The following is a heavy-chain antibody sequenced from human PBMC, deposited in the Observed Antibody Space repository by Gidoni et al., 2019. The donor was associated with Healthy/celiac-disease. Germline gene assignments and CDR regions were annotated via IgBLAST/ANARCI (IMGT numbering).Heavy chain of an antibody. CDR2: ITYDGSNK. CDR3: ARDQIWCGEPRQDWYFDL. J-gene: IGHJ2*01. V-gene: IGHV3-30*04. Sequence: QVHLVESGVGVVQPGRSLRLSCAASGFTFSSYALHWVRQAPGKGLEWVAVITYDGSNKYYADSVKGRFTIARDNSKKTRYQQMNSLRAEDTAVDYCARDQIWCGEPRQDWYFDLWGRGTLVTVSS. CDR1: GFTFSSYA. D-gene: IGHD3-10*01.